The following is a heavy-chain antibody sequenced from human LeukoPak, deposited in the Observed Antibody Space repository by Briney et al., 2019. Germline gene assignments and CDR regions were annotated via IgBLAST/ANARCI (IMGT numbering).Heavy chain of an antibody. CDR1: GFTFSSYG. V-gene: IGHV3-30*02. D-gene: IGHD6-13*01. CDR2: IRYDGSNK. Sequence: GGSLRLSCAASGFTFSSYGMHWVRQAPGKGLEWVAFIRYDGSNKYYADSVKGRFTISRDNSKNTLYLQMNSLRAEDTAVYYCGTSWGGAAGMNDYYYYMDVWGKGTTVTVSS. J-gene: IGHJ6*03. CDR3: GTSWGGAAGMNDYYYYMDV.